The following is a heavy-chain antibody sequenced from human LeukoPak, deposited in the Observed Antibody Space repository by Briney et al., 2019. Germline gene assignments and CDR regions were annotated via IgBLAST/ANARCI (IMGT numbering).Heavy chain of an antibody. Sequence: GGSLRLSYAASGFTFSSYWMHWVRQAPGKGLVWVSRINSDGSSTSYADSVKGRFTISRDNAKNTLYLQMNSLRAEDTAVYYCARGSCGIDYGKDYWGQGTLVTVSS. J-gene: IGHJ4*02. CDR3: ARGSCGIDYGKDY. CDR2: INSDGSST. V-gene: IGHV3-74*01. CDR1: GFTFSSYW. D-gene: IGHD4-17*01.